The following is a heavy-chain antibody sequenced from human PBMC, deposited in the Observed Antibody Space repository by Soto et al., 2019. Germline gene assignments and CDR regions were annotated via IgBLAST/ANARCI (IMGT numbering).Heavy chain of an antibody. CDR2: TYYRSKRFH. V-gene: IGHV6-1*01. J-gene: IGHJ4*02. CDR1: GDNVSSNNAA. D-gene: IGHD1-1*01. Sequence: SQTLSLTCAISGDNVSSNNAAWNWIRQSPSRGLEWLGRTYYRSKRFHGYAVSLTGRITINPDTSKNQFSLQLNSVTPEDTAVYYCANWRFDYWGPGTLVTVSS. CDR3: ANWRFDY.